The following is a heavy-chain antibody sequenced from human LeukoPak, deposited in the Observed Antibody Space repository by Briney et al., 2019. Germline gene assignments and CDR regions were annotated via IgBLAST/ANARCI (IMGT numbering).Heavy chain of an antibody. D-gene: IGHD3-10*01. CDR1: GLSFGDYT. CDR3: AKDRRAGSYDY. Sequence: GGSLRLSCEASGLSFGDYTMHWVRQAPGKGLEWVSAISGSGGSTYYADSVKGRFTISRDNSKNTLYLQMNSLRAEDTAVYYCAKDRRAGSYDYWGQGTLVTVSS. J-gene: IGHJ4*02. CDR2: ISGSGGST. V-gene: IGHV3-23*01.